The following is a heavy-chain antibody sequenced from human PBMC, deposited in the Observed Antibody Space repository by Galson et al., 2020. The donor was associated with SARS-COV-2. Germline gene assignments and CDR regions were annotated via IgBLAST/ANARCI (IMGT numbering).Heavy chain of an antibody. D-gene: IGHD2-2*01. CDR2: IYPGDSDT. CDR1: GYSFTSYW. J-gene: IGHJ5*02. Sequence: GESLKISCKGSGYSFTSYWIGWVRQMPGKGLEWMGIIYPGDSDTRYSPSFQGQVTISADKSISTAYLQWSSLKASDTAMYYCAILIVRPAARRGAYWFDPWGQGTLVTISS. V-gene: IGHV5-51*01. CDR3: AILIVRPAARRGAYWFDP.